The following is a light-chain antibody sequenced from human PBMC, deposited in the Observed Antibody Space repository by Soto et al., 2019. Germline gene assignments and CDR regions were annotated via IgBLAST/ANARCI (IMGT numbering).Light chain of an antibody. CDR1: QSISSY. V-gene: IGKV1-39*01. CDR2: ASS. Sequence: DIQMTQSPSSLSASVGDRVTITCRASQSISSYLNWYQQKPGKAPKLLIYASSSLPSGVPSRFSGSGSGTDFTLTISSLQHEDFATYYCQQSYSTPLTFGGGTKVEIK. CDR3: QQSYSTPLT. J-gene: IGKJ4*01.